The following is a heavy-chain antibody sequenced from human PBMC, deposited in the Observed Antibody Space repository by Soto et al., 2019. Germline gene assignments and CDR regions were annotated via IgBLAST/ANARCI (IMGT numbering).Heavy chain of an antibody. V-gene: IGHV3-30*04. Sequence: PGGSLRLSWVASGFTFSSFAMHWFRQAPGKGLEWVAVMSYDGRNKNYADSVKGRVTISRDNPKNTLYLQMNSLRAEDTAVYYCAKVKGIAAGWGMDVWGQGTAVTVSS. CDR1: GFTFSSFA. CDR2: MSYDGRNK. J-gene: IGHJ6*02. CDR3: AKVKGIAAGWGMDV. D-gene: IGHD6-13*01.